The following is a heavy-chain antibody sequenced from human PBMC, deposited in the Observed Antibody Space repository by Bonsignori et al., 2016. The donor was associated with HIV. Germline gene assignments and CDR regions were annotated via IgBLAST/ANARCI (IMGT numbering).Heavy chain of an antibody. V-gene: IGHV4-34*01. Sequence: RQAPGKGLEWIGEINHSGSTNYNPSLKSRVTISVDTSKNQFSLKLSSVTAADTAVYYCARGGGEYSSSPDDYWGQGTLVTVSS. CDR2: INHSGST. D-gene: IGHD6-6*01. J-gene: IGHJ4*02. CDR3: ARGGGEYSSSPDDY.